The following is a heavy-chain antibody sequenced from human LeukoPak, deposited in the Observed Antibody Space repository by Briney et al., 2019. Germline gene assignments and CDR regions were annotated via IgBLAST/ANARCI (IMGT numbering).Heavy chain of an antibody. Sequence: GRSLRLSCAAPGFTFDDYAMHWVRQAPGKGLEWVSGISWNSGRIGYADSVKGRFTISRDNAKNSLYLQMNSLRAEDTALYYCAKEDRRGRHFDYWGQGTLVTVSS. D-gene: IGHD3-16*01. V-gene: IGHV3-9*01. J-gene: IGHJ4*02. CDR3: AKEDRRGRHFDY. CDR1: GFTFDDYA. CDR2: ISWNSGRI.